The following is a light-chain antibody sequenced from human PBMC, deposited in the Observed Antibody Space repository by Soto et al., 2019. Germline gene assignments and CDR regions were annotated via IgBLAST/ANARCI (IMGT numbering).Light chain of an antibody. CDR1: QTISSY. J-gene: IGKJ4*01. V-gene: IGKV3-20*01. CDR2: GAS. Sequence: EIVLTQSPGTLSLSPGERASLSCRASQTISSYLAWYQQKPGQAPRLLIYGASGRATGIPDRFSGSGSGTDFTITISRLEPEDFAVYYCQQYDGSLGLTFGGGTKVEIK. CDR3: QQYDGSLGLT.